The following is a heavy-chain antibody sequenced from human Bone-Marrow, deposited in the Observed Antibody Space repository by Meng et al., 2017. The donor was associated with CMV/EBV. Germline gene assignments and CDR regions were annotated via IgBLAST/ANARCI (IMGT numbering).Heavy chain of an antibody. CDR3: ARWGDAPFDF. CDR2: MKANSGNT. J-gene: IGHJ4*02. D-gene: IGHD3-10*01. V-gene: IGHV1-8*02. Sequence: ASVKVSCKASGYTFTGYYMHWVRQAPGQGLEWMGWMKANSGNTGYAQKFQGRVTMTTDTSISTAYMELSSLRSEDTAIYYCARWGDAPFDFWGQGTLVTVSS. CDR1: GYTFTGYY.